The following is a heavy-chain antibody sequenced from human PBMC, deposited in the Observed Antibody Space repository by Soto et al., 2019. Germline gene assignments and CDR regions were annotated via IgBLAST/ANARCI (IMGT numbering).Heavy chain of an antibody. V-gene: IGHV5-51*01. J-gene: IGHJ5*01. CDR1: GYDFISYW. D-gene: IGHD3-22*01. CDR3: VVWYYHVSSAYKGYYFDT. CDR2: IYPRDSEA. Sequence: GESLKISCEASGYDFISYWIGWVRQMPGKCLEWMCIIYPRDSEARYSPSFQGQVTISGDKAIRTAYLQWGSLKDSDTAMSYCVVWYYHVSSAYKGYYFDTWPHGTVLTVSS.